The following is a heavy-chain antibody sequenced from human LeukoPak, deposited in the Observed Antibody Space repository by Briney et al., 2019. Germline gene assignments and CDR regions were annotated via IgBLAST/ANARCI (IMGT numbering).Heavy chain of an antibody. Sequence: SQTLSLTCAISGDSVSSNSVTWNWNRQSPSRGLEWLGRTYYRSTWYNDYAVSVRGRITVNPDTSKNQFSLHLNSVTPEDTAVYYCARRLTQYDCFDPWGQGILVTVSS. CDR3: ARRLTQYDCFDP. D-gene: IGHD2-2*01. V-gene: IGHV6-1*01. J-gene: IGHJ5*02. CDR1: GDSVSSNSVT. CDR2: TYYRSTWYN.